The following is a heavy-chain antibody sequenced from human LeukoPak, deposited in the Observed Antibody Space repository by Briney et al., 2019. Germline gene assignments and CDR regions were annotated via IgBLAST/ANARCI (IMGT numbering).Heavy chain of an antibody. V-gene: IGHV3-7*03. J-gene: IGHJ6*02. Sequence: GGSLRLSCAASGFTFSTYAMSWVRQAPGKGLEWVALINPDGSERYYVDSVKGRFTISRDNAKNSLYLQMDSLRDDDTAMYFCTRDLAAVPGPRMDVWGQGTTVTVSS. CDR1: GFTFSTYA. CDR2: INPDGSER. D-gene: IGHD6-19*01. CDR3: TRDLAAVPGPRMDV.